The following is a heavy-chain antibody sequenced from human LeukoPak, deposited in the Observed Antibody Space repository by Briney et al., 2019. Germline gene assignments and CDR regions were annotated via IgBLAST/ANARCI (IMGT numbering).Heavy chain of an antibody. D-gene: IGHD6-13*01. Sequence: GRSLRLSCAASGFTFSSYGMHWVRQAPGKGLEWVAVIWYDGSNKYYADSVKGRFTISRDNSKNTLYLQMNSLRAEDTAVYYCARGAWRQQLDVTIDYWGQGTLVTVSS. CDR3: ARGAWRQQLDVTIDY. V-gene: IGHV3-33*01. CDR1: GFTFSSYG. J-gene: IGHJ4*02. CDR2: IWYDGSNK.